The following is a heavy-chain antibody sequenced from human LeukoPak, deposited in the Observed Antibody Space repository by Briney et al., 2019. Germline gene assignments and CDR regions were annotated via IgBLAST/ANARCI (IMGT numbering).Heavy chain of an antibody. V-gene: IGHV1-69*04. CDR3: ARERGYGSSGYYDY. J-gene: IGHJ4*02. CDR2: IIPILGIA. Sequence: SVKVSCKASGGTFSSYAISWVRQAPGQGLEWMGRIIPILGIANYAQKFQGRVTITADKSTSTAYMELSSLRSEDTAVYYCARERGYGSSGYYDYWGQGTLVTVSS. D-gene: IGHD3-22*01. CDR1: GGTFSSYA.